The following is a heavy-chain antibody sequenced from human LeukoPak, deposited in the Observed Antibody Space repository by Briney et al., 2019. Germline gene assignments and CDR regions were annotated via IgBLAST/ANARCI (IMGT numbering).Heavy chain of an antibody. V-gene: IGHV1-46*01. Sequence: ASVKVSCKASGYTFTSYYMHWVRQAPGQGLEWMGIINPSGGSTIYAQKFQGRVTMTRDMSTSTVYMELSSLRSEDTAVYYCAKDGRYYYESSGYLFDYWGQGTLVTVSS. CDR1: GYTFTSYY. J-gene: IGHJ4*02. D-gene: IGHD3-22*01. CDR3: AKDGRYYYESSGYLFDY. CDR2: INPSGGST.